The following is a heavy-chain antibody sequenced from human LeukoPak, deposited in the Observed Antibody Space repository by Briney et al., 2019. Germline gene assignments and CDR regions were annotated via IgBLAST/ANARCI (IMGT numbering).Heavy chain of an antibody. V-gene: IGHV3-48*01. CDR2: ISSSSSTI. D-gene: IGHD3-3*01. CDR3: ARWITIFGVVIPFDY. J-gene: IGHJ4*02. CDR1: GFTFSSYS. Sequence: GGSLRLSRAASGFTFSSYSMNWVRQAPGKGLEWVSYISSSSSTIYYADSVKGRFTISRDNAKNSLYLQMNSLRAEDTAVYYCARWITIFGVVIPFDYWGQGTLVTVSS.